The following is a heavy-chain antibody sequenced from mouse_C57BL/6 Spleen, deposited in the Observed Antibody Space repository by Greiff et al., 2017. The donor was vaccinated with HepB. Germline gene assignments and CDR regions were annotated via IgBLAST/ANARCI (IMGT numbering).Heavy chain of an antibody. Sequence: EVKVVESGGGLVKPGGSLKLSCAASGFTFSDYGMHWVRQAPEKGLEWVAYISSGSSTIYYADTVKGRFTISRDNAKNTLFLQMTSLRSEDTAMYYCARRDYVDYYAMDYWGQGTSVTVSS. CDR1: GFTFSDYG. D-gene: IGHD2-4*01. CDR2: ISSGSSTI. J-gene: IGHJ4*01. V-gene: IGHV5-17*01. CDR3: ARRDYVDYYAMDY.